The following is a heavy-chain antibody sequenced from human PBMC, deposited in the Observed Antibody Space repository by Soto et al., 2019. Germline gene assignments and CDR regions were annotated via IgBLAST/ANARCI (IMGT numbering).Heavy chain of an antibody. Sequence: GESLKIFCKGSGYSFTSYWISWVRQMPGKGLEWMGRIDPSDSYTNYRPSFQGHVTISADKSNNTAYLQWSSLKASDTAMYYCARLGRFLEGSDYWGQGTLVTVSS. CDR3: ARLGRFLEGSDY. V-gene: IGHV5-10-1*01. CDR2: IDPSDSYT. D-gene: IGHD3-3*01. CDR1: GYSFTSYW. J-gene: IGHJ4*02.